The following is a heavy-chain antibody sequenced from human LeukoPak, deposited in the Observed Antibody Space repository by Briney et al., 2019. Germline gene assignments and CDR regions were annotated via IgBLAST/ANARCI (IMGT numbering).Heavy chain of an antibody. CDR1: GGSISSGGYY. CDR3: ARGRRLVTRYGYFDY. J-gene: IGHJ4*02. D-gene: IGHD5-18*01. CDR2: IYYSGST. Sequence: SETLSLTCTVSGGSISSGGYYWSWIRQHPGKGLEWIGYIYYSGSTYYNPSLKSRVTISVDTSKNQFSLKLSSVTAADTAVYYCARGRRLVTRYGYFDYWGQGTLVTVSS. V-gene: IGHV4-31*03.